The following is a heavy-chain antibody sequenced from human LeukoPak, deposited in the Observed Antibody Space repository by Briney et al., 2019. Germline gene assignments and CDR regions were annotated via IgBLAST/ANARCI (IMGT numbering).Heavy chain of an antibody. Sequence: PSETLSLTCTVSGGSISSSSYYWGWIRQPPGKGLEWIGYIYYSGSTNYNPSLKSRVTISVDTSKNQFSLKLSSVTAADTAVYYCARDREAGYFDWFAVSWFDPWGQGTLVTVSS. CDR1: GGSISSSSYY. CDR2: IYYSGST. CDR3: ARDREAGYFDWFAVSWFDP. J-gene: IGHJ5*02. D-gene: IGHD3-9*01. V-gene: IGHV4-61*01.